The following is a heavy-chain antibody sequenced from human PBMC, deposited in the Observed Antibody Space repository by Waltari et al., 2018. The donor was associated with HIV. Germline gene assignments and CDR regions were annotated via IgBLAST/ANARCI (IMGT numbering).Heavy chain of an antibody. CDR3: ARDAVAGISQFDY. CDR2: IWYDGSNK. D-gene: IGHD6-19*01. V-gene: IGHV3-33*01. CDR1: GFTFSRYG. J-gene: IGHJ4*02. Sequence: QVQLVESGGGVVQPGRSLRLSCAASGFTFSRYGMHWVREAPGKGLEWVAVIWYDGSNKYYADSVKGRFTISRDNSKNTLYLQMNSLRAEDTAVYYCARDAVAGISQFDYWGQGTLVTVSS.